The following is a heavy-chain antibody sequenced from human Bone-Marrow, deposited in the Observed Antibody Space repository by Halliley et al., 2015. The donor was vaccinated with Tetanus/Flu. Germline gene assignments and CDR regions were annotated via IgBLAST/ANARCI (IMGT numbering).Heavy chain of an antibody. V-gene: IGHV4-31*01. CDR1: GGSIDSGGFY. J-gene: IGHJ4*02. D-gene: IGHD2-15*01. CDR3: ARAYGVGYYYFDY. Sequence: TLSLTCSVSGGSIDSGGFYWSWIRQHPGKGLEWIGYISSGGTTYYNPSLKSPVVVSVDTSKNEFSLKPTSVTAADTAVHYCARAYGVGYYYFDYWGQGTLVTVSS. CDR2: ISSGGTT.